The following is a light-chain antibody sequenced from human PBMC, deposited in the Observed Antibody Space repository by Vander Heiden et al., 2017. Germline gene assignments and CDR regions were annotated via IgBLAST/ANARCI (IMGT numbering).Light chain of an antibody. J-gene: IGLJ2*01. CDR2: DDN. V-gene: IGLV3-21*02. CDR1: NIGSKS. CDR3: QVWDSSSDPVI. Sequence: SSVLTQPPSGSVAPAQTARITCGGNNIGSKSVQWYQQKPGQAPVLVVYDDNDRPSGIPERFSGSNSGNTATLTISRVEAGEEADYYCQVWDSSSDPVIFGGGTKLTVL.